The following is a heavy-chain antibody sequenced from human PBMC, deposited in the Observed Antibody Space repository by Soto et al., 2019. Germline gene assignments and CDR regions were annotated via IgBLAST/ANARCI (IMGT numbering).Heavy chain of an antibody. Sequence: QVQVKESGPGLVKPSETLSLTCTVSGGSITDYSWSWIRQSAGKGLEWLGRISINGNSHYHPSLRSRVTMSIETSKNQFSLNLMSVTDADTAVYYCARESGDNWTYEVDWGQGTLVTVSS. V-gene: IGHV4-4*07. CDR3: ARESGDNWTYEVD. CDR1: GGSITDYS. J-gene: IGHJ4*02. D-gene: IGHD1-7*01. CDR2: ISINGNS.